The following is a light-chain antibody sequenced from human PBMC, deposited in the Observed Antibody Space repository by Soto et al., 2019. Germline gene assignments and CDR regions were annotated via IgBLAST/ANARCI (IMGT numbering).Light chain of an antibody. V-gene: IGKV1-17*01. Sequence: DVQMTQSPSSLSASVGDRVTITCRASQSITTYLNWYRQKPGKAPKLLIYAASSLQSGVPSRFSGSGSGTEFTLTISSLQPEDFATYYCQQLNSYPLTFGQGTRLEIK. J-gene: IGKJ5*01. CDR3: QQLNSYPLT. CDR1: QSITTY. CDR2: AAS.